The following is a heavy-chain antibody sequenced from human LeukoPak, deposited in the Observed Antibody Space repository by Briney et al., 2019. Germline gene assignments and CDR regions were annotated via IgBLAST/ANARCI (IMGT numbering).Heavy chain of an antibody. V-gene: IGHV3-30*02. CDR2: IRYDGTIK. CDR1: GFTYTDYG. CDR3: ARFTIRRYFDY. D-gene: IGHD3-3*01. J-gene: IGHJ4*02. Sequence: GGSLRLSCAASGFTYTDYGIHWVRQAPGKGLEWVAFIRYDGTIKYYADSVKGRFTISRDNSRNTLYLQMNSLRAEDTAVYYCARFTIRRYFDYWGQGTLVTVSS.